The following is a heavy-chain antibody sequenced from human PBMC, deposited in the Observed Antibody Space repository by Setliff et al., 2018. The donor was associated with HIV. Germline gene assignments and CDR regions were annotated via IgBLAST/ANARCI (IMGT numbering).Heavy chain of an antibody. V-gene: IGHV4-59*08. CDR2: ISYSGTT. CDR1: GGSISTYY. J-gene: IGHJ6*03. D-gene: IGHD1-26*01. Sequence: PSETLSLTCTVSGGSISTYYWNWIRQPPGKGLEWIGYISYSGTTNYNPSLKSRVTISVDTSKNQFSLKVSSVTAAGTAVYYCARRRPPPSGSYSKYYMDVWGKGTTVTVSS. CDR3: ARRRPPPSGSYSKYYMDV.